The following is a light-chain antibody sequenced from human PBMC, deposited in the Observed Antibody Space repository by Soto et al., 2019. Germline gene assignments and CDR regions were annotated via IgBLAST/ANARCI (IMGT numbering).Light chain of an antibody. V-gene: IGKV3D-20*02. CDR2: GAS. CDR1: QSVSNNY. J-gene: IGKJ5*01. Sequence: ENLCADVPGSLLLSTEERANRSRRASQSVSNNYLAWYQQKPGQAPRLLIYGASNRATGIPDRFSGSGSGTDFTLTISRLEPEDFAVYYCQQRSKWRTFGQGTGLEIK. CDR3: QQRSKWRT.